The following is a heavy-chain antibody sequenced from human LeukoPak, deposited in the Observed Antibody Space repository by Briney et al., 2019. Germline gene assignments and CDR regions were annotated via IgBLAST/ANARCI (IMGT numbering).Heavy chain of an antibody. Sequence: PGGSLRLSCAASGFTFDDYTMHWVRQAPGKGLEWISYISSSSSYTDYADSVKGRFTISRDNAKSALYLHLNSLRLEDTAVYYCAAGTAADFWGQGTLVTVSS. CDR1: GFTFDDYT. D-gene: IGHD6-13*01. CDR3: AAGTAADF. CDR2: ISSSSSYT. J-gene: IGHJ4*02. V-gene: IGHV3-11*03.